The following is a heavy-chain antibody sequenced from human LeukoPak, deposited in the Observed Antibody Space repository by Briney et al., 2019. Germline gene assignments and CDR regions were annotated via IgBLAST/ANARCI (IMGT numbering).Heavy chain of an antibody. Sequence: SETLSLTCTVSGGSIWTSDYYWSWIRQPPGKGLEWIGEINHSGSTNYNPSLKSRVTISVDTSKNQFSLKLSSVTAADTAVYYCARRGSLPHIPRGYFQHWGQGTLVTVSS. J-gene: IGHJ1*01. V-gene: IGHV4-34*01. CDR2: INHSGST. CDR1: GGSIWTSDYY. CDR3: ARRGSLPHIPRGYFQH.